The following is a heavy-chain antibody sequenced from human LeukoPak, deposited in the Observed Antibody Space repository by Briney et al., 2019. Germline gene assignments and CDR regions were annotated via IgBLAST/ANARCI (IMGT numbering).Heavy chain of an antibody. Sequence: GGSLRLSCAASGFTFGSYAMSWVRQAPGKGLEWVSVIYSGGSTYYADSVKGRFTISRDNSKNTLYLQMNSLRAEDTAVYYCAREFPDDYGDYRNNWFDPWGQGTLVTVSS. CDR3: AREFPDDYGDYRNNWFDP. D-gene: IGHD4-17*01. V-gene: IGHV3-53*01. CDR2: IYSGGST. J-gene: IGHJ5*02. CDR1: GFTFGSYA.